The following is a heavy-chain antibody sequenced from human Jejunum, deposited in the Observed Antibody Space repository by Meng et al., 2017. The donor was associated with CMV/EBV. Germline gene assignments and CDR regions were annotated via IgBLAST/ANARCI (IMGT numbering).Heavy chain of an antibody. CDR1: GYTFSDHS. D-gene: IGHD2-2*01. CDR3: VREGQVVPATLPFDY. V-gene: IGHV1-2*02. Sequence: GYTFSDHSIHWVRQAPGQGLEWLGWMNSTTGDPHYADKFRGRVTMTRDTATSTAYMDLSRLTSDDTAVYYCVREGQVVPATLPFDYWGQGTLVTVSS. CDR2: MNSTTGDP. J-gene: IGHJ4*02.